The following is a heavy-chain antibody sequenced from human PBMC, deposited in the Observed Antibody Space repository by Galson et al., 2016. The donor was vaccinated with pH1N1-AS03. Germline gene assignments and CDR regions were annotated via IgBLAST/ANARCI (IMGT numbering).Heavy chain of an antibody. CDR3: ARAIGAAGSA. J-gene: IGHJ4*02. CDR1: GFTFSSYW. V-gene: IGHV3-7*03. D-gene: IGHD6-13*01. CDR2: IKEDGSVK. Sequence: SLRLSCAGSGFTFSSYWMSWVRQAPRKGLEWVANIKEDGSVKYYVDSVKGRFTISRDNAKNSVYLQMNSLRADDTAVYYCARAIGAAGSAWGQGTLVTVSS.